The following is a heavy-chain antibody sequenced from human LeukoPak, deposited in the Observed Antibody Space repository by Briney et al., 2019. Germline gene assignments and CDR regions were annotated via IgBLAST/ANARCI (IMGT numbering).Heavy chain of an antibody. CDR3: ARDGNYYDSSGYVDY. D-gene: IGHD3-22*01. Sequence: PGGSLRLSWAASGLTFSSYAMHWVRQAPDKGLEWVAVISYDGSNKYYADSVKGRFTISRDNSKNTLYLQMNSLRAEDTAVYYCARDGNYYDSSGYVDYWGQGTLVTVSS. CDR2: ISYDGSNK. CDR1: GLTFSSYA. J-gene: IGHJ4*02. V-gene: IGHV3-30-3*01.